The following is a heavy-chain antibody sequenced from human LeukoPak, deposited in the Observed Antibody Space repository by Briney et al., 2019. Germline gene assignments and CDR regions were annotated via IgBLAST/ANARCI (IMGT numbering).Heavy chain of an antibody. V-gene: IGHV3-33*01. D-gene: IGHD1-26*01. CDR3: ARDWELAPYFDY. CDR1: GFTFSSYG. CDR2: IWYDGSNK. J-gene: IGHJ4*02. Sequence: PGGSLRLSCAASGFTFSSYGMHWVRQAPGKGLEWVAVIWYDGSNKYYADSVKGRSTISRDNSKNTLYLQMNSLRAEDTAVYYCARDWELAPYFDYWGQGTLVTVS.